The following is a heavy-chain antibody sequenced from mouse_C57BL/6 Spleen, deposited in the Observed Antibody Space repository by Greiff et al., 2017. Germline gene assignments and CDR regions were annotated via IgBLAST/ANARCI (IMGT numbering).Heavy chain of an antibody. J-gene: IGHJ4*01. Sequence: QVQLKESGPGLVQPSQSLSITCTVSGFSLTSYGVHWVRQPPGKGLEWLGVIWSGRSTDNNAAFISRLSISKDNSKSQVFFKMNSLQADDTAIYYCAKNCYYYGSSQLYYAMDYWGQGTSVTVSS. CDR2: IWSGRST. CDR3: AKNCYYYGSSQLYYAMDY. V-gene: IGHV2-4*01. CDR1: GFSLTSYG. D-gene: IGHD1-1*01.